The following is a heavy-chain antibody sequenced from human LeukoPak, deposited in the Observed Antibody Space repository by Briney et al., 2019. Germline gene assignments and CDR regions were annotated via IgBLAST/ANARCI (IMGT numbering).Heavy chain of an antibody. CDR1: GFTFSSYG. CDR3: AREDYGGLDY. Sequence: GGSLRLSCAASGFTFSSYGMHWVRQAPGEGLEWVAVIWYDGSNKYYADSVKGRFTISRDNSKNTLYLQMNSLRAEDTAVYYCAREDYGGLDYWGQGTLVTVSS. D-gene: IGHD4-23*01. J-gene: IGHJ4*02. V-gene: IGHV3-33*01. CDR2: IWYDGSNK.